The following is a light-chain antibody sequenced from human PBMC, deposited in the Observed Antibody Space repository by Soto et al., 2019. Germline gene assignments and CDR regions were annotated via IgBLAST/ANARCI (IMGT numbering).Light chain of an antibody. J-gene: IGKJ1*01. Sequence: AIRMTQSPSSISASTGDRVTITCRASQDVKSYVAWYQQKPGKAPDFLISAASTLPSGVPSRFSGSGSGTDFTLTISRLQSEDFATYYCEQYWRYPPTFGQGTKVEIK. V-gene: IGKV1-8*01. CDR3: EQYWRYPPT. CDR1: QDVKSY. CDR2: AAS.